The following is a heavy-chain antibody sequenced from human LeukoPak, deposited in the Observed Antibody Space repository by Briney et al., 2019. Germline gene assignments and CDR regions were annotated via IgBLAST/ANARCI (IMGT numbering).Heavy chain of an antibody. V-gene: IGHV1-18*01. J-gene: IGHJ5*02. D-gene: IGHD2-15*01. Sequence: ASVKVSCKASGYTFTSYGISWVRQAPGQGLEWMGWISAYNGNTNYAQKLQGRVTMTTDTSTSTAYMELRSLRSDDTAVYYCARYHQPSGPNWLDRWGQGTLVTVSS. CDR3: ARYHQPSGPNWLDR. CDR2: ISAYNGNT. CDR1: GYTFTSYG.